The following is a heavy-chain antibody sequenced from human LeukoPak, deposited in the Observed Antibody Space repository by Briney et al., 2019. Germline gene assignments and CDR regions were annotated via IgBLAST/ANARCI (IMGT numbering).Heavy chain of an antibody. V-gene: IGHV3-23*01. Sequence: PGGSLRLSCAASGFTFRSYAMSWVRQAPGKGLEWVSAISGSGGSTYYTDSVKGRFTISRDNSNNTIYLQMNSLRAEDTAVYYCAKARRSACSTTSCSPFDYWGQGTLVTVSS. CDR1: GFTFRSYA. CDR3: AKARRSACSTTSCSPFDY. CDR2: ISGSGGST. J-gene: IGHJ4*02. D-gene: IGHD2-2*01.